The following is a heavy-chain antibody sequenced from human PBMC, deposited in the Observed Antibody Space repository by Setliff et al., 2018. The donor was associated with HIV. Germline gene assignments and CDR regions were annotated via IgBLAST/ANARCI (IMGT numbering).Heavy chain of an antibody. Sequence: SETLSLTCTVSGGTISSTSYYWGWIRQPPGKGLEWIGNIYYSGGTDYHPSLKSRVTISVDTTKNQFSLKLSSVTAAYTAVYYCARVPFTTGFDSWGQGTLVTVSS. CDR1: GGTISSTSYY. V-gene: IGHV4-39*01. D-gene: IGHD3-3*01. J-gene: IGHJ4*02. CDR2: IYYSGGT. CDR3: ARVPFTTGFDS.